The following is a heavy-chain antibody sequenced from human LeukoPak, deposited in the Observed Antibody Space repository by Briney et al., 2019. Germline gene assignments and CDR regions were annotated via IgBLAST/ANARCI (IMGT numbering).Heavy chain of an antibody. Sequence: ETLSLTCTVSGGSISSSSYYWGWIRQPPGKGLEWVANIKQDGSEKYYVDSVKGRFTISRDNAKNSLYLQMNSLRAEDTAVYYCAGGSGSRTYYFDYWGQGTLVTVSS. D-gene: IGHD3-10*01. CDR1: GGSISSSSYY. CDR3: AGGSGSRTYYFDY. J-gene: IGHJ4*02. CDR2: IKQDGSEK. V-gene: IGHV3-7*01.